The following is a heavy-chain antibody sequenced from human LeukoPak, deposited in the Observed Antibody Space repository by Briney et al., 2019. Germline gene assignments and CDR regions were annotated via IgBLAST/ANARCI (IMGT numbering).Heavy chain of an antibody. V-gene: IGHV3-7*01. J-gene: IGHJ4*02. CDR2: IKQDGSEK. Sequence: GGSLRLSCAASGFTFSRYWMSWVRQAPGKGLEWVASIKQDGSEKHYADSVKGRFTISRDNAKNSLSLQMDSLRAEDTAVYYCARVLPLGGYNYDYVPLDYWGQGTLVTVSS. CDR3: ARVLPLGGYNYDYVPLDY. CDR1: GFTFSRYW. D-gene: IGHD5-18*01.